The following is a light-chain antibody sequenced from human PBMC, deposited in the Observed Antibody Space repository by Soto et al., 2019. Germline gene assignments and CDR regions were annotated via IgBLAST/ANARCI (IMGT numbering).Light chain of an antibody. V-gene: IGKV3-20*01. CDR2: GAS. Sequence: EIVLTQSPGTLSLSPGERATLSCRASQSVGKNFVAWYQQKPGQAPRFLIYGASSRTTGIPGRFSGSGSGTDFTLTISRLEPEDFAVYYCHQYASSPRTFGQGTKVEI. CDR3: HQYASSPRT. J-gene: IGKJ1*01. CDR1: QSVGKNF.